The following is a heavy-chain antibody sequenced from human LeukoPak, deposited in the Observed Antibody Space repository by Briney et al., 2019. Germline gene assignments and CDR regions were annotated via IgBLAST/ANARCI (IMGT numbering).Heavy chain of an antibody. Sequence: GGSLRLSCAASRFTFSSYAMHWVRQAPGKGLEWVAVISYDGSNKYYADSVKGRFTISRDNSKNTLYLQMNSLRAEDTAVYYCDGWLQLRAQGYWGQGTLVTVSS. V-gene: IGHV3-30-3*01. D-gene: IGHD5-24*01. CDR3: DGWLQLRAQGY. CDR1: RFTFSSYA. CDR2: ISYDGSNK. J-gene: IGHJ4*02.